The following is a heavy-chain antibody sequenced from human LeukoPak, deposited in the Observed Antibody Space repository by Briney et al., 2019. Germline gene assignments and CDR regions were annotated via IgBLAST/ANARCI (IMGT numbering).Heavy chain of an antibody. D-gene: IGHD1/OR15-1a*01. Sequence: TGGSLRLSCAASGFTFSSYSMNWVRQTPGKGLEWVASTSSGSSWIYYADSVRGRFTISRDNAKNLLYLQMNSLRVEDTAIYYCARDAGGRTQREGWFDPWGQGTLVTVSS. CDR1: GFTFSSYS. V-gene: IGHV3-21*06. CDR3: ARDAGGRTQREGWFDP. J-gene: IGHJ5*02. CDR2: TSSGSSWI.